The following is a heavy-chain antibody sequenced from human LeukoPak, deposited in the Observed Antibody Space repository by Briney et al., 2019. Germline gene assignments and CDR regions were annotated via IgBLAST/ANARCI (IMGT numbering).Heavy chain of an antibody. J-gene: IGHJ4*02. CDR1: GYTFTSYG. D-gene: IGHD3-22*01. CDR2: ISAYNGNT. V-gene: IGHV1-18*01. CDR3: AIENYYDSSGYLTSHYYFDY. Sequence: ASVKVSCKASGYTFTSYGISWVRQAPGQGLEWMGWISAYNGNTNYAQKLKGRVTMTTDTSTSTAYMELRSLRSDDTAMYYCAIENYYDSSGYLTSHYYFDYWGQGTLVTVSS.